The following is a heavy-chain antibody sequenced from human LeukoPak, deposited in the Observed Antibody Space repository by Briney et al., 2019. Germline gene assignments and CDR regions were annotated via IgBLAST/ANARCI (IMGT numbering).Heavy chain of an antibody. CDR3: ARDRGSGLDY. CDR2: IRYDGSKK. Sequence: GGSLRLSCAASGFTFNSYGMHWVRQAPGKGLEWVAFIRYDGSKKYYADSVKGRFTISRDNSKNTLYLQMNSLRAEDTAVYYCARDRGSGLDYWGQGTLVTVSS. V-gene: IGHV3-30*02. CDR1: GFTFNSYG. D-gene: IGHD3-10*01. J-gene: IGHJ4*02.